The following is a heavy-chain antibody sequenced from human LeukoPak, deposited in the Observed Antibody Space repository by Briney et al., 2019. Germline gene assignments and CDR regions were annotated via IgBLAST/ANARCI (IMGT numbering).Heavy chain of an antibody. CDR1: GGSISSSNW. CDR2: IYHSGST. CDR3: ARGREYSSSSGGSDY. D-gene: IGHD6-6*01. Sequence: SETLSLTCAVSGGSISSSNWWSWVRQPPGKGLEWIGEIYHSGSTNYNPSLKSRVTISVDTPKNQFSLKLSSVTAADTAVYYCARGREYSSSSGGSDYWGQGTLVTVSS. V-gene: IGHV4-4*02. J-gene: IGHJ4*02.